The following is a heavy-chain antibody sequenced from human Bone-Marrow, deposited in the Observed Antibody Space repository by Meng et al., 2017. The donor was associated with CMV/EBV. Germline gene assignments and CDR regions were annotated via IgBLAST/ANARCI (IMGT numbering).Heavy chain of an antibody. CDR1: GFTFSSYA. V-gene: IGHV3-30*14. CDR3: AREADNNWFDP. CDR2: IYSGGST. J-gene: IGHJ5*02. Sequence: QVPLVESGGGVVQPGRSLGLSCAASGFTFSSYAMHWVRQAPGKGLEWVAVIYSGGSTYYADSVKGRFTISRDNSKNTLYLQMNSLRAEDTAVYYCAREADNNWFDPWGQGTLVTVSS.